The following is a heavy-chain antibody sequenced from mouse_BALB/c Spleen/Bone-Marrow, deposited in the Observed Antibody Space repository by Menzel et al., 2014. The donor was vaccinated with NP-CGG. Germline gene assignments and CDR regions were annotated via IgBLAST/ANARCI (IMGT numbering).Heavy chain of an antibody. CDR2: ISDGGTYT. V-gene: IGHV5-4*02. J-gene: IGHJ3*01. CDR1: GFTFRDYY. CDR3: VRDGDYRYAWFSY. D-gene: IGHD2-14*01. Sequence: EVKLVESGGGLVKPGGSLKLSCAASGFTFRDYYMYWVRQTPEKRLEWVATISDGGTYTYYSDSVKGRFTISRDKAKNNLYLQMTNLMSEDTAMYRCVRDGDYRYAWFSYWGQGTLVTVSA.